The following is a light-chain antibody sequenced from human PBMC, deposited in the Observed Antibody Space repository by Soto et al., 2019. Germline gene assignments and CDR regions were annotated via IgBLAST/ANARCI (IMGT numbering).Light chain of an antibody. Sequence: EILLTQSPATLSLSPGERATLSCRASQSISTYLAWYQQRPGQAPRLLIYDASNRGTGTPSRFSGSGSGTEFTLTISSLQPDDFATYYCQQYNSYSTFGQGTKVDIK. V-gene: IGKV3-11*01. CDR2: DAS. J-gene: IGKJ1*01. CDR1: QSISTY. CDR3: QQYNSYST.